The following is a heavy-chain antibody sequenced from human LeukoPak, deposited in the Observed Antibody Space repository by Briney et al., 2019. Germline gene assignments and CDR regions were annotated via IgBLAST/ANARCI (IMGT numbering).Heavy chain of an antibody. Sequence: PSETLSLTCTVSGGSTSSDYWSWIRQSPGKGLEWVGYVYNSGDTGKNPSLKSRVTILLDTSKNQCSLKLTSVSAADTAVYYCARGSRVRGVPYWGQGTLVTVSS. D-gene: IGHD3-10*01. J-gene: IGHJ4*02. CDR2: VYNSGDT. CDR1: GGSTSSDY. CDR3: ARGSRVRGVPY. V-gene: IGHV4-59*08.